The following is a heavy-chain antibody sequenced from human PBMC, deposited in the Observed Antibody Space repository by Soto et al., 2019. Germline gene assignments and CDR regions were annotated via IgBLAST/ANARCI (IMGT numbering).Heavy chain of an antibody. CDR3: ARDNIVGGMDLFDY. D-gene: IGHD1-26*01. Sequence: SQTLSLTCAISGDSVSSNSAAWHWFRQSPSRGLEWLGRTYYIARWYNDYAISVKSRITINPDKTKNQFSLQVNSVTQEDTAVYYCARDNIVGGMDLFDYWGQGTLVTVSS. J-gene: IGHJ4*02. CDR1: GDSVSSNSAA. V-gene: IGHV6-1*01. CDR2: TYYIARWYN.